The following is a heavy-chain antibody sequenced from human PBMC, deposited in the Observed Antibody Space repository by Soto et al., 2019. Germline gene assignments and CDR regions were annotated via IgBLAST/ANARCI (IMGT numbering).Heavy chain of an antibody. CDR1: AGTFRSYA. CDR2: IIPMFGTP. D-gene: IGHD2-15*01. CDR3: ARDRAYGGVRVVVVAATALGMDV. Sequence: SVKVSCKAAAGTFRSYAMSWVRQAPGQGLEWMGGIIPMFGTPNYAQNFKGRLTITADESTRTAYMELSSLRSEDTAVYYCARDRAYGGVRVVVVAATALGMDVWGQGTTVTVSS. J-gene: IGHJ6*02. V-gene: IGHV1-69*13.